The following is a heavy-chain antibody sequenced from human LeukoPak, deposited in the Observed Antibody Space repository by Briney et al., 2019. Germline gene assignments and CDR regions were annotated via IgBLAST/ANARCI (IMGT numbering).Heavy chain of an antibody. CDR2: ISAYNGNT. V-gene: IGHV1-18*01. Sequence: ASVKVSCKASGGTFRSYGINWVRQAPGQGLEWMGWISAYNGNTNYAQKLQGRVTMTTDTSTSTAYMELRSLRSDDTAVYYCARDLGYYGSGSYYKRFDYWGQGTLVTVSS. CDR1: GGTFRSYG. CDR3: ARDLGYYGSGSYYKRFDY. J-gene: IGHJ4*02. D-gene: IGHD3-10*01.